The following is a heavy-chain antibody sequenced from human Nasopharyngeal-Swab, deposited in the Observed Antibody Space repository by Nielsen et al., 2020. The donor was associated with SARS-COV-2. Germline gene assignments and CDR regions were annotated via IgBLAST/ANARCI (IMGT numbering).Heavy chain of an antibody. J-gene: IGHJ4*02. CDR1: GSTFSSYA. CDR3: AKGPGYCSSTSCARKAYFNY. V-gene: IGHV3-23*01. D-gene: IGHD2-2*03. Sequence: GESLKISCAASGSTFSSYAMSWVRQAPGKGLEWVSAISGSGGSTYYADSVKGRFTISRDNSKNTLYLQMNSLRAEDTAVYYCAKGPGYCSSTSCARKAYFNYWGQGTLVTVSS. CDR2: ISGSGGST.